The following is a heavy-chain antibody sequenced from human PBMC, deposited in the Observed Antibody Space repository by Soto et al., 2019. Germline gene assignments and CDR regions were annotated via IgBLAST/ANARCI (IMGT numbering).Heavy chain of an antibody. CDR3: AKCTTSPSYYDFWSGYTHYGMDV. CDR1: GFTFSSYA. J-gene: IGHJ6*02. V-gene: IGHV3-23*01. Sequence: EVQLLESGGGLVQPGGSLRLSCAASGFTFSSYAMSWVRQAPGKGLEWVSAISGSGGSTYYADSVKGRFTISRDNSKNTLYLQMNSLRAEDTAVYYCAKCTTSPSYYDFWSGYTHYGMDVWGQGTTVTVSS. CDR2: ISGSGGST. D-gene: IGHD3-3*01.